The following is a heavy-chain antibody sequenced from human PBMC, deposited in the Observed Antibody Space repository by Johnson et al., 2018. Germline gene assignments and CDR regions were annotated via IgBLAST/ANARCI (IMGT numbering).Heavy chain of an antibody. CDR1: GFTFSSYA. J-gene: IGHJ3*02. CDR3: ARGAMIVVGIDALDI. Sequence: QVQLVQSGGGVVQPGRSLRLSCAASGFTFSSYAMHWVRQAPGKGLEWVAVISYDGSNKDYLDTVKGRLTISRDNSRDTLYLQMNSLRAEDTAVDYCARGAMIVVGIDALDIWGQGTMVTVSS. CDR2: ISYDGSNK. V-gene: IGHV3-30*03. D-gene: IGHD3-22*01.